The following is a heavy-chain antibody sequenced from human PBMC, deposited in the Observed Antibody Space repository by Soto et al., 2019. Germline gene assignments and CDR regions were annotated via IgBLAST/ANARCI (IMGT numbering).Heavy chain of an antibody. Sequence: SETLSLTCTVSGDSISSGDNYWSWICQPPGKGLEWIGYIYYSGSTTYNPSLKSRVTISVDTSKNQFSLRLSSVTAADTAVYYCARDYYYDSSGYSHYFDYWGQGTLVTVSS. D-gene: IGHD3-22*01. CDR3: ARDYYYDSSGYSHYFDY. V-gene: IGHV4-30-4*01. J-gene: IGHJ4*02. CDR2: IYYSGST. CDR1: GDSISSGDNY.